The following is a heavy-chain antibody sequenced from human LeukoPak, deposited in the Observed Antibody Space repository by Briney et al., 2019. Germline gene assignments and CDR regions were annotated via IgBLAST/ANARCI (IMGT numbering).Heavy chain of an antibody. D-gene: IGHD2/OR15-2a*01. J-gene: IGHJ4*02. CDR1: GGSISSSSYY. V-gene: IGHV4-39*02. CDR3: ARDIGDRGYYSKHFDC. Sequence: SETLSLTCTVSGGSISSSSYYWGWIRQPPGKGLEWIGSIYYSGSTYYNPSLKSRVTISVDTSKNQFSLKLSSVTAADTAVYYCARDIGDRGYYSKHFDCWGQGTLVTVSS. CDR2: IYYSGST.